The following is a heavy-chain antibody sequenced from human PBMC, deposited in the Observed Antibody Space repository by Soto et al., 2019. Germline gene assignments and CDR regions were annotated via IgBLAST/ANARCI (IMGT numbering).Heavy chain of an antibody. Sequence: GGSLSLSCTASGFTFNTNGMSWVRQTPGKGLEWVSAIIGTGTTYYADAVKGRFTISRDNSKNTLSLQMNSLRAEDTAVYYCAKMQGYFDYWGQGILVTVSS. V-gene: IGHV3-23*01. CDR2: IIGTGTT. CDR1: GFTFNTNG. J-gene: IGHJ4*02. CDR3: AKMQGYFDY.